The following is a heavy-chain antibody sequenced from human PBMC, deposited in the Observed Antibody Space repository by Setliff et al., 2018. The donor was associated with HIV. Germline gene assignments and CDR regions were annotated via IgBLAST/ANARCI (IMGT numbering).Heavy chain of an antibody. D-gene: IGHD3-10*01. Sequence: PSETLSLTCSVSGGSISSRNYYWGWIRQPPGKGLEWIGSIYYSGSTYYNPSLKSRVTISVDTSKNQLSLKLSSVTAADTAVYYCATYADRESNRFDPWGQGILVTVSS. CDR3: ATYADRESNRFDP. J-gene: IGHJ5*02. CDR2: IYYSGST. V-gene: IGHV4-39*01. CDR1: GGSISSRNYY.